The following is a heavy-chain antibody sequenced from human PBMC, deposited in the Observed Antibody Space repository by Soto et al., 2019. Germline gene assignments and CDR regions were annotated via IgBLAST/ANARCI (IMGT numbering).Heavy chain of an antibody. CDR2: IRSGGNT. Sequence: GLSMRVSCTAAGVKVITDGRYWVRQDPGKGLEWVSVIRSGGNTYYADSVEGRFTISRDNSKNTVYLQMNSLRAEDTAVYYCVRENYYYGMDVWGQGTTVTVSS. CDR3: VRENYYYGMDV. V-gene: IGHV3-66*01. CDR1: GVKVITDG. J-gene: IGHJ6*02.